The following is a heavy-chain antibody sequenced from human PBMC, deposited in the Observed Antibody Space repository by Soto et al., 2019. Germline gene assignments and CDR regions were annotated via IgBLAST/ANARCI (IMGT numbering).Heavy chain of an antibody. Sequence: SGPTLVNPTQTVTLTCTFSGFSLRTSGVGVGWIRQPPGKALEWLALIYWNDDKRYSPSLQSRLSISKDASKNQVVLTMTNMDPVDTATYYCAHRPEGYVSGWSQVCFDYWGQGAPVTVSS. V-gene: IGHV2-5*01. CDR3: AHRPEGYVSGWSQVCFDY. D-gene: IGHD6-19*01. CDR1: GFSLRTSGVG. J-gene: IGHJ4*02. CDR2: IYWNDDK.